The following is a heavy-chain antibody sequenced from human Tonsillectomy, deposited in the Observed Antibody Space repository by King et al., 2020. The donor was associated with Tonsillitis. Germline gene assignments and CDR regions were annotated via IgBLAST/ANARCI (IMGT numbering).Heavy chain of an antibody. CDR1: GGSFSGYY. V-gene: IGHV4-34*01. Sequence: VQLQQWGAGLLKPSETLSLTCAVYGGSFSGYYWSWIRQPPGKGLEWIGEINHSGSTNYNPSLKSRVTISVDTSKNQVSLKLSSVTAADTAVYYCARARLTDVWGKGTTVTVSS. CDR2: INHSGST. D-gene: IGHD3-9*01. J-gene: IGHJ6*04. CDR3: ARARLTDV.